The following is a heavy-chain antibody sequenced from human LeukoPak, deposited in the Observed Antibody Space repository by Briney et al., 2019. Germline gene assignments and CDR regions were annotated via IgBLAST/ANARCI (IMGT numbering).Heavy chain of an antibody. V-gene: IGHV4-31*03. CDR3: ARRDSSGYYSGWFDY. Sequence: PSETLSLTCTVSGGSISSGGYYWSGIRQHPGKGLEWIGYIYYSGSTYYNPSLKSRVTISVDTSKNQFSLKLSSVTAADTAVYYCARRDSSGYYSGWFDYWGQGTLVTVSS. J-gene: IGHJ4*02. CDR1: GGSISSGGYY. CDR2: IYYSGST. D-gene: IGHD3-22*01.